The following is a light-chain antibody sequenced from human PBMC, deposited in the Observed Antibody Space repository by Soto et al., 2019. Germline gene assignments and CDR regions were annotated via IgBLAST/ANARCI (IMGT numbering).Light chain of an antibody. CDR3: QHYGSALFT. V-gene: IGKV3-20*01. CDR1: QSFSSSY. CDR2: DAS. Sequence: EIVLTQSPGTLSLSPGERATLSCRASQSFSSSYLAWYQQKPGQAPRLLIYDASSRDTGIPDGFSGSGSGTDLTLTISSLEPEDLAVYYCQHYGSALFTFGPRTKVDVK. J-gene: IGKJ3*01.